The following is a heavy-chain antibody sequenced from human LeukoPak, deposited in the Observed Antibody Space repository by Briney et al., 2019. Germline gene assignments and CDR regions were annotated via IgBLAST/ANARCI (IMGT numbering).Heavy chain of an antibody. J-gene: IGHJ6*02. CDR1: GFTFSNYA. Sequence: GGSLRLSCAASGFTFSNYAMSWVRQAPGKGLEWVSAISGSGGTTFYADSVKGRFTISRDNSKNTLYLQMNSLGAEDTAVYYCAKGYYDSSGRPRGNYYGMDVWGQGTTVTVSS. CDR2: ISGSGGTT. CDR3: AKGYYDSSGRPRGNYYGMDV. V-gene: IGHV3-23*01. D-gene: IGHD3-22*01.